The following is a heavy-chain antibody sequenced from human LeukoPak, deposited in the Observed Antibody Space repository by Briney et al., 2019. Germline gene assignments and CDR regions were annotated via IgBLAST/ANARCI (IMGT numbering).Heavy chain of an antibody. V-gene: IGHV4-4*07. CDR1: GGSIRDSY. CDR3: ARIFDRDI. J-gene: IGHJ3*02. D-gene: IGHD3-9*01. Sequence: PLETLSLTCTVSGGSIRDSYWSWVRPSAGTGMQWIGRIHGIGSSNYNPSLKSRVIMSLDTYKNQFSLRLSAVTAADTATYYCARIFDRDIWGQGTLVTVSP. CDR2: IHGIGSS.